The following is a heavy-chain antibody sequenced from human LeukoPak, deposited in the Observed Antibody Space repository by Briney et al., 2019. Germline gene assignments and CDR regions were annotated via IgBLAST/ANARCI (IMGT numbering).Heavy chain of an antibody. D-gene: IGHD3-10*01. V-gene: IGHV1-2*02. J-gene: IGHJ2*01. CDR1: GYTFTGYY. Sequence: GASVKVSCKASGYTFTGYYMHWVRQAPGQGLEWMGWINPNSGGTNYAQKFQGRVTMTRDTSISPAYMELSRLRSDDTAVYYCARVGITMVRGALWYFDLWGRGTLVTVSS. CDR2: INPNSGGT. CDR3: ARVGITMVRGALWYFDL.